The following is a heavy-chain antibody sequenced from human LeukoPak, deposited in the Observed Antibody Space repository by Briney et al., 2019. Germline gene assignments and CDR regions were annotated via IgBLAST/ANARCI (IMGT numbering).Heavy chain of an antibody. CDR2: IYTNGST. D-gene: IGHD2-2*02. Sequence: SETLSLTCTVSGGSISSYYWSWIRQPAGKGLEWIGRIYTNGSTNYNPSLKSRVTMSVDTSKNQFSLKLSSVTAADTAVYYCARESQYTLGYYMDVWGKGTTVTVSS. J-gene: IGHJ6*03. CDR1: GGSISSYY. CDR3: ARESQYTLGYYMDV. V-gene: IGHV4-4*07.